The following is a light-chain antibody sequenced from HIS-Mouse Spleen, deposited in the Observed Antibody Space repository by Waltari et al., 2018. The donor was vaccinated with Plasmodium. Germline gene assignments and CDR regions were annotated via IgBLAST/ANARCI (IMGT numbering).Light chain of an antibody. Sequence: QSVLTQPPSASATPGPWVTIPCSGRSSTLGRNYVYRSQHPPGTAPQLLISRNTLRPSGLPDRFSGSKSGTAASLSISGLRSEDEADYYCAAWYDSLSGHWVFGGGTKLTVL. V-gene: IGLV1-47*01. CDR1: SSTLGRNY. CDR2: RNT. J-gene: IGLJ3*02. CDR3: AAWYDSLSGHWV.